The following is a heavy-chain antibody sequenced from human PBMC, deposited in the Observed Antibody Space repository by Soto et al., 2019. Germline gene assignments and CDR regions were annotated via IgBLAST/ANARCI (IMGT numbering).Heavy chain of an antibody. CDR3: ARAMGCSSTSCYISYYYYGMDV. Sequence: GGSLRLSCAASGFTFSSSAMHWVRQAPGKGLEWVAVISYDGSNKSYADSVKGRFTISRDNSKNTLYLQMNSLRAEDTAVYYCARAMGCSSTSCYISYYYYGMDVWGQGTTVTVSS. J-gene: IGHJ6*02. CDR2: ISYDGSNK. V-gene: IGHV3-30*04. D-gene: IGHD2-2*02. CDR1: GFTFSSSA.